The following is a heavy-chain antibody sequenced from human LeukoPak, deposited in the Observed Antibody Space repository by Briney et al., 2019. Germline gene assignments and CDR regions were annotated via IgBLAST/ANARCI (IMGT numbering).Heavy chain of an antibody. J-gene: IGHJ4*02. D-gene: IGHD3-10*01. V-gene: IGHV4-34*01. CDR3: ARTPYYYGSGRRKYYFDY. Sequence: SETLSLTCAVSGGSFSGYYWSWIRQPPGKGLEGIGEINHSGSTNYNPSLKSRVTISVDTSKNQFSLKLSSVTAADTAVYYCARTPYYYGSGRRKYYFDYWGQGTLVTVSS. CDR1: GGSFSGYY. CDR2: INHSGST.